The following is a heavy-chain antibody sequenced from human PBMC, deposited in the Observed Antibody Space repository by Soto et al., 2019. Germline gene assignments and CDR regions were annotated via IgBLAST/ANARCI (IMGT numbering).Heavy chain of an antibody. CDR1: GFTFSSYW. Sequence: PGGSLRLSCAASGFTFSSYWLHWVRQAPGKGLVWVSRINSDGSSTSYADSVKGRFTISRDNAKNTLYLQMNSLRADDTAVYYCARGALVWSNGFDIWGQGTVVTVSS. CDR3: ARGALVWSNGFDI. J-gene: IGHJ3*02. V-gene: IGHV3-74*01. CDR2: INSDGSST. D-gene: IGHD1-26*01.